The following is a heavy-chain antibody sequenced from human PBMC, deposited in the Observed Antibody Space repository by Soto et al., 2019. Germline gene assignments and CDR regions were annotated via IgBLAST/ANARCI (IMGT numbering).Heavy chain of an antibody. CDR3: ARGAAGGDRLNWFDP. CDR2: ISAYNGNT. D-gene: IGHD2-21*01. Sequence: ASVKVSCKASGYTFTSYGISWVRQAPGQGLEWMGWISAYNGNTNYAQKLQGRVTMTTDTSTSTAYMELRSLRSDDTAVYYCARGAAGGDRLNWFDPWGQGTLVTVSS. V-gene: IGHV1-18*01. CDR1: GYTFTSYG. J-gene: IGHJ5*02.